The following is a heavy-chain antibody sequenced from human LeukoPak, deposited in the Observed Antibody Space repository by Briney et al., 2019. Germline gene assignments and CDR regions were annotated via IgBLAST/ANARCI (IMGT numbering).Heavy chain of an antibody. J-gene: IGHJ5*02. CDR2: FDPEDGET. CDR1: GYTLTELS. Sequence: ASVKVSCKVSGYTLTELSMHWVRQAPGKGLEWMGGFDPEDGETIYAQKFQGRVTMTEDTSTDTAYMELSSLRSGDTAVYYCATVPIFGVVIIQNWFDPWGQGTLVTVSS. CDR3: ATVPIFGVVIIQNWFDP. V-gene: IGHV1-24*01. D-gene: IGHD3-3*01.